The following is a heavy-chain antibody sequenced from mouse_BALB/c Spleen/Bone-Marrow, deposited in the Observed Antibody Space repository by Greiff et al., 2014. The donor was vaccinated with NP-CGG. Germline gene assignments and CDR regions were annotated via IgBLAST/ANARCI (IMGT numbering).Heavy chain of an antibody. D-gene: IGHD2-4*01. V-gene: IGHV2-2*02. CDR3: ARGIIYFDY. CDR2: IWSGGST. CDR1: GFSLTSYG. Sequence: VKLVESGPGLVQPSQSLSITCTVSGFSLTSYGVHWVRQSPGKGLEWLGVIWSGGSTYYNAAFISRLSISKDNSKSQVFFKMNSLQANDTAIYYCARGIIYFDYWGQGTTLTVSS. J-gene: IGHJ2*01.